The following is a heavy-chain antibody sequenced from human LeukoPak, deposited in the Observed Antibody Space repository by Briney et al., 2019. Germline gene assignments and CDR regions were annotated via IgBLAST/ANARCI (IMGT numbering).Heavy chain of an antibody. Sequence: KPSHSLSLTCAVYAASFSRYYWRWVRHQAGKGLEWIGEINHSGSTNYNPSLKSRVTISVGTSKNQFSLKLSSVTAADTAVYYCARAWDYWGQGTLVTVSS. CDR2: INHSGST. V-gene: IGHV4-34*01. CDR1: AASFSRYY. CDR3: ARAWDY. J-gene: IGHJ4*02.